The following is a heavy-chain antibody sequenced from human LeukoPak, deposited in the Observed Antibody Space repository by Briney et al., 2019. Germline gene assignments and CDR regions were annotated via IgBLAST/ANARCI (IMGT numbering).Heavy chain of an antibody. V-gene: IGHV4-30-4*08. CDR3: VRVVSSGYSRMDV. D-gene: IGHD3-22*01. CDR1: GGSICSGDYY. J-gene: IGHJ6*04. CDR2: IYYSGGT. Sequence: SETLSLTCTVSGGSICSGDYYWSWIRQPPGKGLEWIGYIYYSGGTYYNPSLKSRVSISVDTSKNQFSLKLSSVTAADTAVYYCVRVVSSGYSRMDVWGKGTTVTVSS.